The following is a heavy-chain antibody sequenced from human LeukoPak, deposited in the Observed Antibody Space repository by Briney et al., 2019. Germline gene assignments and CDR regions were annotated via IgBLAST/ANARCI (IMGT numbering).Heavy chain of an antibody. CDR3: ARESNWSAQDY. V-gene: IGHV1-3*01. D-gene: IGHD6-13*01. Sequence: ASVKVSCKASGYTFTSYAMHWVRQAPGQGLEWMGWINAGNGNTKYSQKFQGRVTITRDTSASTAYMELSSLRSEGTAVYYCARESNWSAQDYWGQGTLVTVSS. J-gene: IGHJ4*02. CDR1: GYTFTSYA. CDR2: INAGNGNT.